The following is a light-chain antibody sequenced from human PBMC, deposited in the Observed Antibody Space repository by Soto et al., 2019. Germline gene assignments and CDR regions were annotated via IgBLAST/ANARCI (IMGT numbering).Light chain of an antibody. Sequence: QSALTQPPAASGTPGQRTTISRCGSNCNMGSDIVNCYQRLPGAAPSVRINTTNQRPSAVPQRFPGSNSGTSASLALCDLQSEDEANSSGATWDGGLSGAAVVGSATKVTV. CDR1: NCNMGSDI. CDR2: TTN. CDR3: ATWDGGLSGAAV. V-gene: IGLV1-44*01. J-gene: IGLJ1*01.